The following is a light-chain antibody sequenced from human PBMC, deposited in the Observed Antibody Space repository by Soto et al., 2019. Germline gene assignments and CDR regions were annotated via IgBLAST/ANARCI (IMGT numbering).Light chain of an antibody. CDR3: GTWDGSLSAGV. CDR2: END. CDR1: SSNIGINY. J-gene: IGLJ3*02. V-gene: IGLV1-51*02. Sequence: QSALTQPPSVFAAPGQKVTISCSGSSSNIGINYVSWYQQLPGTAPKLLIYENDKRPSGIPNRFSGSKSGTSATLGITGLQTGDEADYYCGTWDGSLSAGVFGGGTKLTVL.